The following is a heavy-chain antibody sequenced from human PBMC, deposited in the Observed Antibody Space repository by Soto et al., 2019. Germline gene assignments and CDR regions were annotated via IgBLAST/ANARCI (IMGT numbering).Heavy chain of an antibody. CDR1: GYTFTSYG. Sequence: GASVKVSCKASGYTFTSYGISWVRQAPGQGLEWMGWISAYNGNTNYAQKLQGRVTMTTDTSTSTAYMELRSLRSEDTAVYYCERGLHIVVVPAAFNWFDPWGQGTLVTVSS. CDR2: ISAYNGNT. D-gene: IGHD2-2*01. CDR3: ERGLHIVVVPAAFNWFDP. V-gene: IGHV1-18*01. J-gene: IGHJ5*02.